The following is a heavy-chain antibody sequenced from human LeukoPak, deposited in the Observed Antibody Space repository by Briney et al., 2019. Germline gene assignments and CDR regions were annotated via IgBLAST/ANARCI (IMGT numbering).Heavy chain of an antibody. D-gene: IGHD6-13*01. CDR3: ARVVSKYSSSWYIDY. CDR2: IYTSGST. CDR1: GGSISSDNYF. J-gene: IGHJ4*02. V-gene: IGHV4-61*02. Sequence: SETLSLTCTVSGGSISSDNYFWSWIRQPAGKGLEWIGRIYTSGSTNYNPSLKSRVSISVDTSKNQFSLKLSSVTAADTAMYYCARVVSKYSSSWYIDYWGQGTLVTASS.